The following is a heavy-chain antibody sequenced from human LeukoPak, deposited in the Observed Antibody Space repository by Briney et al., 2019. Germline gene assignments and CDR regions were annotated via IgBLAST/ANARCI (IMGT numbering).Heavy chain of an antibody. V-gene: IGHV5-51*01. CDR3: ARQEYCSGASCYTWFDP. Sequence: GESLKISCQGSGYSINNYWIAWVRQMPGKGLEWMGIIYPADSDIRYSPSFQGQVTISADKSISIAYLQWNSLKASDTAMYYCARQEYCSGASCYTWFDPWGQGTLVTVSS. J-gene: IGHJ5*02. CDR2: IYPADSDI. D-gene: IGHD2-15*01. CDR1: GYSINNYW.